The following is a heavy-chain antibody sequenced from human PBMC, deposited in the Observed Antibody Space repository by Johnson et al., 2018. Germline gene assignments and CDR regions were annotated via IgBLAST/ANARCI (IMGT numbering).Heavy chain of an antibody. CDR3: ARDAGVVAANVYYYYMDV. CDR2: IYHSGST. J-gene: IGHJ6*03. Sequence: QVQLQESGSGLVKPSQTLSLTCAVSGGSISSGGYSWSWIRQPPGKRLEWIGYIYHSGSTYYNPSLKSRVTISVDTSKNQFSLKLGSVTAADTAVYYCARDAGVVAANVYYYYMDVWGKGTTVTVSS. D-gene: IGHD2-15*01. V-gene: IGHV4-30-2*01. CDR1: GGSISSGGYS.